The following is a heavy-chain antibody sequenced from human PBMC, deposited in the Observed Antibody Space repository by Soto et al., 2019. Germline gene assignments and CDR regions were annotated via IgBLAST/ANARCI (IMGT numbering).Heavy chain of an antibody. CDR3: ARDYWGGGAN. D-gene: IGHD3-10*01. CDR1: GFTVSNNY. CDR2: IYSGGST. V-gene: IGHV3-66*01. Sequence: EVQLVESGGGLVQPGGSLRLCCAASGFTVSNNYMSWVRQAPGRGLEWVSVIYSGGSTYHADSVKGRFTISRDNSKNTLFLEMNSLRAEDTAVYYCARDYWGGGANWGQGTLVTVSS. J-gene: IGHJ4*02.